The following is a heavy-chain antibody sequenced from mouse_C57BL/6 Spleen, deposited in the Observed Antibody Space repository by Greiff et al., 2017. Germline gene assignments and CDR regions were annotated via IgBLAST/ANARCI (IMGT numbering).Heavy chain of an antibody. CDR2: ILPGSGST. J-gene: IGHJ2*01. D-gene: IGHD3-2*02. Sequence: VQLQQSGAELMKPGASVKLSCKATGYTFTGYWIEWVKQRPGHGLEWIGEILPGSGSTNYNEKFKGKATFTADTSANTAYKQLSSLTTEDSAIYYCARERGSHATGYFDYWGQGTTLTVSS. V-gene: IGHV1-9*01. CDR3: ARERGSHATGYFDY. CDR1: GYTFTGYW.